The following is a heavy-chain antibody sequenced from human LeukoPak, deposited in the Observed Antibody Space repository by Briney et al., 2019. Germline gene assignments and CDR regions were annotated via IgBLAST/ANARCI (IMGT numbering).Heavy chain of an antibody. D-gene: IGHD2-21*02. CDR3: ARGATQAYCGGDCPNFDY. Sequence: LETLSLTCAVYGGSFSGYYWSWIRQPPGKGLEWIGVINHSGSTNYNPSLKSRVTISVDTSKNQFSLKLSSVTAADTAVYYCARGATQAYCGGDCPNFDYWGQGTLVTVSS. V-gene: IGHV4-34*01. J-gene: IGHJ4*02. CDR1: GGSFSGYY. CDR2: INHSGST.